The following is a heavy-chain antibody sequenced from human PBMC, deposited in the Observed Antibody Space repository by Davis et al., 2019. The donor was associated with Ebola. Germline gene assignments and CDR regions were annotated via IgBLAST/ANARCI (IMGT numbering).Heavy chain of an antibody. CDR3: AKVGGGGDYG. Sequence: GESLKISCEASGFIVSGYYMNWVRQAPGKGLEWVSVIYSAGDTYYADSVKGRFTISRDNSKNTLYLQMNSLRAEDTAVYYCAKVGGGGDYGWGQGTLVTVSS. V-gene: IGHV3-53*01. J-gene: IGHJ4*02. CDR2: IYSAGDT. D-gene: IGHD4-17*01. CDR1: GFIVSGYY.